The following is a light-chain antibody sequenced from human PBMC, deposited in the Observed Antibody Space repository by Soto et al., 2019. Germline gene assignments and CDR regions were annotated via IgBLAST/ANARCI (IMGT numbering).Light chain of an antibody. CDR2: DAS. Sequence: DIVLTQSPAPLSLSPGERVTPSCRASQSVSSYLAWYQQKPGQAPRLLIYDASNRATGIPARFSGSGSGTDFTLTISSLEPEDVAVYFCHQRSNWPWTLGQGTKVDIK. CDR1: QSVSSY. V-gene: IGKV3-11*01. J-gene: IGKJ1*01. CDR3: HQRSNWPWT.